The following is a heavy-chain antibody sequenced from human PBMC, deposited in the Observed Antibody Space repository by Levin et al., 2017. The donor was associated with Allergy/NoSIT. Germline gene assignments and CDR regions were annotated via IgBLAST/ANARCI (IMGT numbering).Heavy chain of an antibody. CDR2: IDWDDDK. Sequence: QTLSLTCTFSGFSLSTSGMRVSWIRQPPGKALEWLARIDWDDDKFYSTSLKTRLTISKDTSKNQVVLTMTNMVPVDTATYYCARASSGSYPDYWGQGTLVTVSS. CDR3: ARASSGSYPDY. D-gene: IGHD1-26*01. V-gene: IGHV2-70*04. J-gene: IGHJ4*02. CDR1: GFSLSTSGMR.